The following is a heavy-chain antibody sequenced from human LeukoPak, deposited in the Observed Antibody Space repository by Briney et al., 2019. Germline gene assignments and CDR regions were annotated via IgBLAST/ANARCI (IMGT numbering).Heavy chain of an antibody. CDR3: ARGSGNCADV. CDR2: IYTSGST. V-gene: IGHV4-61*02. Sequence: SETLSLTCTVSGGSISSGNYYWSWIRQPAGKGLEWIGRIYTSGSTDYNPSPKSRVTISVDTSKNQFSQKLSSVTAADTAVYYCARGSGNCADVWGKGTTVTVSS. CDR1: GGSISSGNYY. J-gene: IGHJ6*04. D-gene: IGHD3-10*01.